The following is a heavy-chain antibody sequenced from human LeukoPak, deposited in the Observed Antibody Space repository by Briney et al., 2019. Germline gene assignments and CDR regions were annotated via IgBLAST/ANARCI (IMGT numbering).Heavy chain of an antibody. Sequence: SETLSLTCTVSGGSISSSSYYWGWIRQPPGKGLEWIGSIYYSGSTYYNPSLKSRVTISVDTSKNQFSLKLSSVTAADTAVYYCARERELLYAFDYWGQGTLVTVSS. D-gene: IGHD1-26*01. V-gene: IGHV4-39*07. CDR1: GGSISSSSYY. CDR2: IYYSGST. CDR3: ARERELLYAFDY. J-gene: IGHJ4*02.